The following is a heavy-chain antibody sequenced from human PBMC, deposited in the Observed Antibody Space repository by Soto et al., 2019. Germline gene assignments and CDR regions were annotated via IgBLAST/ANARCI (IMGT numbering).Heavy chain of an antibody. CDR2: IYHSGST. D-gene: IGHD2-2*01. CDR3: ARGGGYCSTTSCRSSGMDV. J-gene: IGHJ6*02. Sequence: SETLSLTCAVSGGSISSGGYSWSWIRQPPGKGLEWIGYIYHSGSTYYNPSLKSRVTISVDRSKNQFSLKLSSVTAADTAVYYCARGGGYCSTTSCRSSGMDVWGQGTTVPVSS. CDR1: GGSISSGGYS. V-gene: IGHV4-30-2*01.